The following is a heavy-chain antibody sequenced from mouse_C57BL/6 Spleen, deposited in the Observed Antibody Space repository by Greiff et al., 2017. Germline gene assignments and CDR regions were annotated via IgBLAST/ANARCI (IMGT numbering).Heavy chain of an antibody. CDR2: IDPSDSET. J-gene: IGHJ2*01. Sequence: VQLQQPGAELVRPGSSVKLSCKASGYTFTSYWMHWVKQRPIQGLEWIGNIDPSDSETHYNQKFKDKATLTVDKSSSTAYMQLSSLTSEDSAVYYCARERDGNYFDYWGQGTTLTVSS. CDR1: GYTFTSYW. CDR3: ARERDGNYFDY. V-gene: IGHV1-52*01. D-gene: IGHD2-1*01.